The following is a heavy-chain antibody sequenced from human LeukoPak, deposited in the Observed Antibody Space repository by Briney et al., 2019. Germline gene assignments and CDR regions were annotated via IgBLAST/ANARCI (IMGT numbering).Heavy chain of an antibody. D-gene: IGHD6-13*01. Sequence: GGSLRLSCAASGFTFSNYEMNRVRQAPGKGLEWISHISNFGDIIHYADSVEGRFTISRDNAKNSLYLQMDSLRAEDTAVYYCAKDATAVVGTVYMDVWGKGTTVTISS. J-gene: IGHJ6*03. CDR2: ISNFGDII. V-gene: IGHV3-48*03. CDR1: GFTFSNYE. CDR3: AKDATAVVGTVYMDV.